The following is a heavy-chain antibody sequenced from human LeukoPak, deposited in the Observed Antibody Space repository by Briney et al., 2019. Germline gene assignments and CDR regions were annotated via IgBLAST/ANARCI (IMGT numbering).Heavy chain of an antibody. D-gene: IGHD3-10*01. V-gene: IGHV3-23*01. CDR1: GFTFSSYG. CDR3: AKLGITMVRGVISYFDY. CDR2: ISGSGGST. Sequence: GGSLRLSCAASGFTFSSYGMHWVRQAPGKGLEWVSAISGSGGSTYYADSVKGRFTISRDNSKNTLYLQMNSLRAEDTAVYYCAKLGITMVRGVISYFDYWGQGTLVTVSS. J-gene: IGHJ4*02.